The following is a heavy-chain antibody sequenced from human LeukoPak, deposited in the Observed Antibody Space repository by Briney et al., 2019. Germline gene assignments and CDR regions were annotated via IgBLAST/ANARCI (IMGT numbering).Heavy chain of an antibody. CDR3: ARLSSSGTYYDPGTWFDP. V-gene: IGHV4-59*08. D-gene: IGHD3-10*01. CDR2: YYYNWST. CDR1: GDSINNYY. J-gene: IGHJ5*02. Sequence: PSETLSLTCSVSGDSINNYYWRWIRQPPGKGLESIGLYYYNWSTMYNPSLKSRVTMSVDTSKNQLSLNLISVTAADTAVYFCARLSSSGTYYDPGTWFDPWGQGTLVTVSS.